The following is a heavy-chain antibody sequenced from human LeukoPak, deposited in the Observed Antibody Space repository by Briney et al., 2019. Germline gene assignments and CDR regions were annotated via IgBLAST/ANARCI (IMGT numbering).Heavy chain of an antibody. CDR3: ARSYGSGSYYTSRLGYFDY. Sequence: GGSLRLSCVASGFTFSSYSVNWVRQAPGKGLEWVSCISSSSSYIYYADSVKGRFTISRDNAKNSLYLQMNSLRAEDTAVYYCARSYGSGSYYTSRLGYFDYWGQGTLVTVSS. CDR2: ISSSSSYI. CDR1: GFTFSSYS. J-gene: IGHJ4*02. D-gene: IGHD3-10*01. V-gene: IGHV3-21*01.